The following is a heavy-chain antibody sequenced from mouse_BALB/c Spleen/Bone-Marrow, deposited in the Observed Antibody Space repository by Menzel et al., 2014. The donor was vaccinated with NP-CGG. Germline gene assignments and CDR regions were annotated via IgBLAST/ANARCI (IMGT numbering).Heavy chain of an antibody. J-gene: IGHJ1*01. V-gene: IGHV1-67*01. CDR2: IGTYYGNT. Sequence: VHLVESGPELVRPGVSVKISCKGSGYTFTDHTMHWVKPSHAKSLEWIGVIGTYYGNTNYNQKFKGKATMTVDKSSSTAYMELARLTSEDSAIYYCARSATVVEGYWFFDVWGAGTTVTVSS. CDR3: ARSATVVEGYWFFDV. D-gene: IGHD1-1*01. CDR1: GYTFTDHT.